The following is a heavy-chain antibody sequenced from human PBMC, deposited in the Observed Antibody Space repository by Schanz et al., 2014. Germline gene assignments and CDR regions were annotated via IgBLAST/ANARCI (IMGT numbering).Heavy chain of an antibody. CDR2: ISAYNGNT. J-gene: IGHJ4*02. V-gene: IGHV1-18*01. D-gene: IGHD3-9*01. CDR1: GYTFTSYG. Sequence: QVQVVQSGAELKKPGASVKVSCKASGYTFTSYGISWVRQAPGQGLEWMGWISAYNGNTKYPQKLQGRVTMTTDTSTSTAYMELRSLRSDDTAVYYCARDAADFYDILTEEDYWGQGTLSPSPQ. CDR3: ARDAADFYDILTEEDY.